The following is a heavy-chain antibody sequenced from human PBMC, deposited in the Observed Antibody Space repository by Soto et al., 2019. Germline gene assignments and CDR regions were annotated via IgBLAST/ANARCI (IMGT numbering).Heavy chain of an antibody. CDR2: IKSKAEGRTT. V-gene: IGHV3-15*01. J-gene: IGHJ1*01. CDR3: TTDNMFGATSPQFHH. CDR1: GFTFSDAW. D-gene: IGHD3-3*01. Sequence: GGSLRLSCGVSGFTFSDAWMSWVRQAPGKGLEWVGRIKSKAEGRTTDFAASVKGRFSISGDDSKNMLYLQMNNLQTEDTAVYFCTTDNMFGATSPQFHHSGQGTLVTVSS.